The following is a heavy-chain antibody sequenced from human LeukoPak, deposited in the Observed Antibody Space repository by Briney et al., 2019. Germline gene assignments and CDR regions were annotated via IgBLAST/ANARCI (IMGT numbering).Heavy chain of an antibody. CDR1: GFTFSSYA. V-gene: IGHV3-23*01. CDR2: ISDSDDST. J-gene: IGHJ4*02. D-gene: IGHD6-19*01. Sequence: GGSLRLSCAASGFTFSSYAMSWVRQAPGKGLEWVSTISDSDDSTYYADSVKGRFTISRDNAKNSLYLQMNSLRAEDTAVYYCARVLGQWLVTAPDYWGQGTLVTVSS. CDR3: ARVLGQWLVTAPDY.